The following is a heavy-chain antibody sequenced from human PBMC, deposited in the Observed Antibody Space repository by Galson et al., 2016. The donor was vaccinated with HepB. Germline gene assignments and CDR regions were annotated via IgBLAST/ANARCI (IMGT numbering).Heavy chain of an antibody. Sequence: QSGAEVKKPGESLKISCKGSGSNFSTYWIGWARQMPGKGLEWMGIIYPADSDTRYSPSFQGQVTVSADKSISTAYLQWSSLKASDTAMYYCARGRYFSSTSCYWFDPWGQGTRVTVSS. CDR1: GSNFSTYW. CDR2: IYPADSDT. CDR3: ARGRYFSSTSCYWFDP. D-gene: IGHD2-2*01. V-gene: IGHV5-51*03. J-gene: IGHJ5*02.